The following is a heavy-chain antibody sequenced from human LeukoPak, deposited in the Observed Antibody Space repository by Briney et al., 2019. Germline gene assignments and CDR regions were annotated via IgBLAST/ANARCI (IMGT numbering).Heavy chain of an antibody. J-gene: IGHJ6*03. CDR3: ARAHDLREVYYYYMDV. D-gene: IGHD3-3*01. CDR1: GYTFTSYG. Sequence: PVASVKVSCKASGYTFTSYGISWVRQAPGQGLEWMGWISAYNGNTNYAQKLQGRVTMTTDTSTSTAYMELRSLRSDDTAVYYCARAHDLREVYYYYMDVWGKGTTVTVSS. CDR2: ISAYNGNT. V-gene: IGHV1-18*01.